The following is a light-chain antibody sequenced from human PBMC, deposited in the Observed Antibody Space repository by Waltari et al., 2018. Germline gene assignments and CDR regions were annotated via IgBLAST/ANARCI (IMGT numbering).Light chain of an antibody. V-gene: IGKV3-15*01. CDR3: HQYHDWPQT. Sequence: EIVMTQSPATLSVSPGERATLPCRASQRISSHLAWYQQKPGQAPRLLIYGASTRATGIPARFSGSGSGTEFTLTISSLQSEDSAVYCCHQYHDWPQTFGQGTKVELK. CDR1: QRISSH. CDR2: GAS. J-gene: IGKJ1*01.